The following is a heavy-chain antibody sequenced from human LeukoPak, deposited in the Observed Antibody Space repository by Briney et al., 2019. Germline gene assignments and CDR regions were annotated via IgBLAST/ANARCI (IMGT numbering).Heavy chain of an antibody. CDR3: AKKYRYFRH. Sequence: SETLSLTCAVYGGSFSGYYWSWIRQPPGKGLEWIGEINHSGSTNYNPSLKSRVTISVDTSKNQFSLKLSSVTAADTAVYYCAKKYRYFRHWGQGTLVTVSS. CDR1: GGSFSGYY. D-gene: IGHD2-2*02. V-gene: IGHV4-34*01. CDR2: INHSGST. J-gene: IGHJ1*01.